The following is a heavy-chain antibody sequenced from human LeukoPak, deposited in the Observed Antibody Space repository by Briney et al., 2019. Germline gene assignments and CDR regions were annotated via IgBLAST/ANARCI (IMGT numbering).Heavy chain of an antibody. CDR2: INHSGST. V-gene: IGHV4-34*01. CDR3: AGGREITIFGVVITPPLDY. CDR1: GGSFSGYY. D-gene: IGHD3-3*01. J-gene: IGHJ4*02. Sequence: SETLSLTCAVYGGSFSGYYWSGLRQPPGKGLEWIGEINHSGSTNYNPSLKSRVTISVDTSKNQFSLTLSSVTAADTAVYYCAGGREITIFGVVITPPLDYWGQGTLVTVSS.